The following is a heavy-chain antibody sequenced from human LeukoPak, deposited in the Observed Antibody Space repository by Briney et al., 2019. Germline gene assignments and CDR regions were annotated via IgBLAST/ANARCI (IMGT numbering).Heavy chain of an antibody. J-gene: IGHJ4*02. Sequence: GGSLRLSCAASGFTFSSYEMNWVRQAPGKGLEWVSYISSSGSTIYYADSVKGRFTISRDNAKNSLYLQMNSLRAEDTAVYYWAREGFTLDYWGQGTLVTVSS. CDR3: AREGFTLDY. V-gene: IGHV3-48*03. CDR1: GFTFSSYE. CDR2: ISSSGSTI.